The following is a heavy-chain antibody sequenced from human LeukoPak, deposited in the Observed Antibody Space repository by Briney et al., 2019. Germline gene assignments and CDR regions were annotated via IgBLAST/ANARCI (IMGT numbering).Heavy chain of an antibody. CDR2: ISYDGSNK. V-gene: IGHV3-30*03. J-gene: IGHJ4*02. CDR1: GFTFSSYG. D-gene: IGHD6-13*01. Sequence: GGSLRLSCAASGFTFSSYGMHWVRQAPGKGLGWVAVISYDGSNKYYADSVKGRFTISRDNSKNTLYLQMNSLRAEDTAVYYCARMIAAAGTLDYWGQGTLVTVSS. CDR3: ARMIAAAGTLDY.